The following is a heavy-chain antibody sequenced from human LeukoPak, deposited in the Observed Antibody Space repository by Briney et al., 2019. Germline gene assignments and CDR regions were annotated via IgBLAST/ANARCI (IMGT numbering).Heavy chain of an antibody. D-gene: IGHD2-8*01. Sequence: GGSLRLSCAASGFTFDDYAMHWVRQAPGKGLEWVSLISWDGGSTYYADSVKDRFTISRNNSKNSLYLQMNSLRAEDTALYYGSKDYCTNGVCYVFGYWGQGTLVTVSS. CDR3: SKDYCTNGVCYVFGY. V-gene: IGHV3-43D*04. CDR1: GFTFDDYA. J-gene: IGHJ4*02. CDR2: ISWDGGST.